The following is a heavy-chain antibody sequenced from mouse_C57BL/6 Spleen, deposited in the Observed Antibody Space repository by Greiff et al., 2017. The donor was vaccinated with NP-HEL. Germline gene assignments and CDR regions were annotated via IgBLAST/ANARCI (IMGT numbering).Heavy chain of an antibody. CDR1: GYTFTDYY. CDR3: ARARTPFDD. CDR2: IFPGSGST. V-gene: IGHV1-75*01. Sequence: VQLQQSGPELVKPGASVKISCKASGYTFTDYYINWVKQRPGQGLEWIGWIFPGSGSTYYNEKFKGKATITVDKSSSTDYMLLSSLTSEDYAVYFCARARTPFDDWGKGTTLTVSS. J-gene: IGHJ2*01.